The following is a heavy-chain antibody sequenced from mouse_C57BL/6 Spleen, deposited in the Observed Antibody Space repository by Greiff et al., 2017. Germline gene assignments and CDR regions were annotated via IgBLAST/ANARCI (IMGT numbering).Heavy chain of an antibody. V-gene: IGHV5-6*01. Sequence: EVQRVESGGDLVKPGGSLKLSCAASGFTFSSYGMSWVRQTPDKRLEWVATISSGGSYTYYPDSVKGRFTISRDNAKNTLYLQMSSLKSEDTAMYYCARQGYYGAYFDYWGQGTTLTVSS. D-gene: IGHD1-1*01. CDR1: GFTFSSYG. J-gene: IGHJ2*01. CDR2: ISSGGSYT. CDR3: ARQGYYGAYFDY.